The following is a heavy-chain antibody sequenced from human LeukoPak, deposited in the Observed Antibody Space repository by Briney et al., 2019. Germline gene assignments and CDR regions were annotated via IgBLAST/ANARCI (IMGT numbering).Heavy chain of an antibody. D-gene: IGHD6-13*01. V-gene: IGHV3-23*01. Sequence: GGSLRLSCAASGFTFSSYAMSWVRQAPGKGLEWVSAISHSAYSTYYADSVKGRFTISRDNSKNTLYLQMNSLRAEDTAVYYCAKSFGPVIAAAGTGADWGQGTLVTVSS. CDR3: AKSFGPVIAAAGTGAD. CDR2: ISHSAYST. CDR1: GFTFSSYA. J-gene: IGHJ4*02.